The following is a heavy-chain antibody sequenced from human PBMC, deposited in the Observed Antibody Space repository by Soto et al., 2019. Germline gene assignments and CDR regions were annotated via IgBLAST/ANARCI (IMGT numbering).Heavy chain of an antibody. J-gene: IGHJ3*02. D-gene: IGHD3-22*01. Sequence: TSETLSLTCAVYGGSFSAYYWSWIRQPPGKGLEWIGEINHSGSTNYNPSLKSRVTISVATSKNQFSLKLSSVTAADTAVCYCARTYYDSSGYTTGGAFDIWGQGTMVTVSS. CDR3: ARTYYDSSGYTTGGAFDI. CDR2: INHSGST. V-gene: IGHV4-34*01. CDR1: GGSFSAYY.